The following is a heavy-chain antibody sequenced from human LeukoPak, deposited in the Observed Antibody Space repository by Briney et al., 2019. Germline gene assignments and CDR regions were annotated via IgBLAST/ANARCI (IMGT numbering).Heavy chain of an antibody. CDR1: GGSISTSNYY. CDR3: ARVVQSTGSGFYLPEYFQH. D-gene: IGHD3-22*01. Sequence: KPSETLSLTCTVSGGSISTSNYYWGWIRQPPGKGLEWIGNIFYSGSTYYSPSLKSRVTISVDTSKNQFSLKLRSVTAADTAVYYCARVVQSTGSGFYLPEYFQHWGQGTLVTVSS. CDR2: IFYSGST. V-gene: IGHV4-39*07. J-gene: IGHJ1*01.